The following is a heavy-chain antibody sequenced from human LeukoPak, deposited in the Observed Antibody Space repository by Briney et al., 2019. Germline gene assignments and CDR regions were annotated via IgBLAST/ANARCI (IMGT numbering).Heavy chain of an antibody. J-gene: IGHJ4*02. CDR3: ARRGAVYSGNDFDY. D-gene: IGHD4-23*01. Sequence: SETLSLTCTVSNRSISNYYWSWIRQTTGKGLEWIGFIYYSGSTNYNPSLKSRVTMSVDTSKNQFSLKLSSVTAADTAVYYCARRGAVYSGNDFDYWGQGTLVTVSS. CDR2: IYYSGST. V-gene: IGHV4-59*08. CDR1: NRSISNYY.